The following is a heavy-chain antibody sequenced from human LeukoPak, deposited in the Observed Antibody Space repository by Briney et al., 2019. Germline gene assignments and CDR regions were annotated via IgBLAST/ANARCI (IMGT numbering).Heavy chain of an antibody. CDR1: ESTFSKDW. V-gene: IGHV3-15*01. D-gene: IGHD2-21*01. CDR3: AKKVIAMATEYYSQH. Sequence: GGSLRLSCTASESTFSKDWMSWVRQAPGKGLEWVGRIKSKTDGGTTDYAAPVKGRFTISRDDSKNTLYLQMNSLKTEDTAVYYCAKKVIAMATEYYSQHWGQGTLVTVSS. J-gene: IGHJ1*01. CDR2: IKSKTDGGTT.